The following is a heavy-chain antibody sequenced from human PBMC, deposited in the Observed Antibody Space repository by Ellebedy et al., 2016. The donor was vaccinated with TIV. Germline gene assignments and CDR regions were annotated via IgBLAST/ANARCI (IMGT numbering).Heavy chain of an antibody. D-gene: IGHD4-17*01. CDR1: GYIFTNYW. CDR2: TYPGDSDT. Sequence: GESLKISCHVSGYIFTNYWIGWVRQRPGEGLEWMGITYPGDSDTRYSPSFQGQVTISADKSINTAYLQWSSLKASDTAMYYCARQDYGDFYFDYWGQGTLVTVSS. V-gene: IGHV5-51*01. CDR3: ARQDYGDFYFDY. J-gene: IGHJ4*02.